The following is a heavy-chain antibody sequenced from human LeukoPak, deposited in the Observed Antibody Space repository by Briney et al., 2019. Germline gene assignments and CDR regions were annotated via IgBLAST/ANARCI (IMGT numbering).Heavy chain of an antibody. J-gene: IGHJ4*02. CDR3: ARDKDGDYLLDY. D-gene: IGHD4-17*01. CDR2: ISSSSSYI. V-gene: IGHV3-21*01. Sequence: PGGSLRLSCAASGSTFSSYSMNRVRQAPGKGLEWVSSISSSSSYIYYADSVKGRFTISRDNAKNSLYLQMNSLRAEDTAVYYCARDKDGDYLLDYWGQGTLVTVSS. CDR1: GSTFSSYS.